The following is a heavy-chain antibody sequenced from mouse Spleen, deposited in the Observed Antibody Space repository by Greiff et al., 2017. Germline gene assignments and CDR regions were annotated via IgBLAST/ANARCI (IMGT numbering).Heavy chain of an antibody. Sequence: VQLQQPGAELVMPGASVKLSCKASGYTFTSYWMHWVKQRPGQGLEWIGEIDPSDSYTNYNQKFKGKATLTVDKSSSTAYMQLSSLTSEDSAVYYCARAPSLDDAMDYWGQGTSVTVSS. J-gene: IGHJ4*01. CDR2: IDPSDSYT. V-gene: IGHV1-69*01. CDR3: ARAPSLDDAMDY. CDR1: GYTFTSYW.